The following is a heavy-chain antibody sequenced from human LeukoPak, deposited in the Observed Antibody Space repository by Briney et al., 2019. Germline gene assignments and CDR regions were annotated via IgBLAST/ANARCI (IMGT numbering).Heavy chain of an antibody. CDR3: TRDPDTSSKVDF. CDR2: IDSSGKPL. Sequence: PGGSLRLSCEASGFTFSAHYMSWLRQTPGKGLQWVSYIDSSGKPLYYADSVKGRFTISRDNAKNSLFLQMDSLRVEDTAVYFCTRDPDTSSKVDFWGQGTLVTVSS. CDR1: GFTFSAHY. D-gene: IGHD5-18*01. V-gene: IGHV3-11*01. J-gene: IGHJ4*02.